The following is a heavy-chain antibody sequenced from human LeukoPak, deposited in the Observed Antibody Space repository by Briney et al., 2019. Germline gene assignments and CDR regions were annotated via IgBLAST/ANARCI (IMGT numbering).Heavy chain of an antibody. D-gene: IGHD2-21*01. J-gene: IGHJ4*02. CDR1: GFIFTNFA. CDR3: AKSDCGGDGCKLLNY. Sequence: GGSLRLSCAASGFIFTNFAMSWVRQAPGKGLEWVSAINNVGDATKYADSVKGRFTISRDNSKNTLSLQMNSLRAEDTALYYCAKSDCGGDGCKLLNYWGQGTLVTVSS. CDR2: INNVGDAT. V-gene: IGHV3-23*01.